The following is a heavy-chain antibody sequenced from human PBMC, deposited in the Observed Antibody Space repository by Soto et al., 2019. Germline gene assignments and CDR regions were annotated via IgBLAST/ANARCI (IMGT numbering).Heavy chain of an antibody. V-gene: IGHV4-59*01. J-gene: IGHJ4*02. CDR3: ARDVRRGFGEFFDY. CDR2: IYYSGST. CDR1: GGSISSYY. Sequence: SETMSLTCTVSGGSISSYYWSWIRQPPGKGLEWIGYIYYSGSTNYNPSLKSRVTISVDTSKNQFSLKLSSVTAADTAVYYCARDVRRGFGEFFDYWGQGTLVTVSS. D-gene: IGHD3-10*01.